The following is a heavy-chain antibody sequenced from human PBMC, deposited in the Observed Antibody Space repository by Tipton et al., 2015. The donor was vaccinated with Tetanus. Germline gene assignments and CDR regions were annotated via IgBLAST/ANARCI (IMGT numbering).Heavy chain of an antibody. J-gene: IGHJ3*01. CDR3: AGPTLAHDAFDF. CDR2: IYYSGVA. Sequence: TLSLTCTVSGVSITNTNYYWGWIRQAPGMGPEWIATIYYSGVAHYNPSLKSRVTTSIDSSKNQLSLRLTSVTAADTAVYYCAGPTLAHDAFDFWGQGTMVTVS. CDR1: GVSITNTNYY. V-gene: IGHV4-39*01. D-gene: IGHD5-12*01.